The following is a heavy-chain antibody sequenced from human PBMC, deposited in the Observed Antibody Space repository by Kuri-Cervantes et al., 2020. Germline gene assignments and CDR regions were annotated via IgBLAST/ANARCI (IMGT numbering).Heavy chain of an antibody. CDR1: GFTFSSYG. Sequence: GGSLRLSCAASGFTFSSYGMHWVRQAPGKGLEWVAVIWYDGSNKYYADCVKGRFTISRDNSKNTLYLQMNSLRAEDTAVYYRARVRWEPAYYYGMDVWGQGTTVTVSS. J-gene: IGHJ6*02. V-gene: IGHV3-33*01. D-gene: IGHD1-26*01. CDR3: ARVRWEPAYYYGMDV. CDR2: IWYDGSNK.